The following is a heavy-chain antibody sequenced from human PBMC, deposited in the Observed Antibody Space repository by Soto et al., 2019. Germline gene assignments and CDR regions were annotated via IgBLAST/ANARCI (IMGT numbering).Heavy chain of an antibody. CDR2: IYYSGST. J-gene: IGHJ5*02. CDR1: GGSISRGDYY. Sequence: SETLSLTCTVSGGSISRGDYYWSWIRQPPGKGLEWIGYIYYSGSTYYNPSLKSRVIISVDTSKNQFSLKLSSVTAADTAVYYCARDLGLSGYWWFDPWGQGTLVTVSS. D-gene: IGHD3-22*01. V-gene: IGHV4-30-4*01. CDR3: ARDLGLSGYWWFDP.